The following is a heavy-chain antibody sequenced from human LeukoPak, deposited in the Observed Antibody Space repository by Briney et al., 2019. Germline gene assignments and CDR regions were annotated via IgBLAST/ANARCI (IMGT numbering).Heavy chain of an antibody. V-gene: IGHV3-15*01. CDR2: IKSKTDGGTT. CDR1: GFTFSNAW. D-gene: IGHD2-2*01. CDR3: TTGRPVGIVPAAGDFH. J-gene: IGHJ4*02. Sequence: GGSLRLSCAASGFTFSNAWMSWVRQAPGKGLEWVGRIKSKTDGGTTDYAAPVKGRFTISRDDSKNTLYLQMDSPKTEDTAVYYCTTGRPVGIVPAAGDFHWGQGTLVTVSS.